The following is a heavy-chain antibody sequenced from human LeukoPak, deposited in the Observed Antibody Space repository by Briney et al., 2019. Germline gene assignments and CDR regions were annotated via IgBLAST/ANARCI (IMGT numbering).Heavy chain of an antibody. Sequence: GGSLRLSCAVSGFTFSGYAMSWVRQAPGKGLEWVSTISGSGDYTYYADSVKGRFSISRDNSKNTLYLQMNSLRAEDTAVYYCARDFVHGTAYYFDYWGQGTLVTVSS. D-gene: IGHD1-1*01. V-gene: IGHV3-23*01. J-gene: IGHJ4*02. CDR2: ISGSGDYT. CDR3: ARDFVHGTAYYFDY. CDR1: GFTFSGYA.